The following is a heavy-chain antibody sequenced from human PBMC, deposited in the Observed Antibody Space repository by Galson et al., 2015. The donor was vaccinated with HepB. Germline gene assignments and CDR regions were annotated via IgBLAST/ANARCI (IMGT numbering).Heavy chain of an antibody. CDR3: ARGPDTIWFGERHYYYGMDV. D-gene: IGHD3-10*01. CDR2: IYHSGST. Sequence: ETLSLTCAVSGYSISSGYYWGWIRQPPGKGLEWIGSIYHSGSTYYNPSLKSRVTISVDTSKNQFSLKLSSVTAADTAVYYCARGPDTIWFGERHYYYGMDVWGQGTTVTVSS. J-gene: IGHJ6*02. CDR1: GYSISSGYY. V-gene: IGHV4-38-2*01.